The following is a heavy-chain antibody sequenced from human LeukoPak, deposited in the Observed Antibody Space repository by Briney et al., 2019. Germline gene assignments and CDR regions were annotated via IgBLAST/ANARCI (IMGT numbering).Heavy chain of an antibody. CDR3: TGPTYDYVWGSYRPFDY. CDR2: IKSKTDGGTT. Sequence: GGSLRLSCVASGFTFNTYAMHWVRQAPGKGLEWVGRIKSKTDGGTTDYAAPVKGRFTISRDDSKNTLYLQMNSLKTEDTAVYYCTGPTYDYVWGSYRPFDYWGQGTLVTVSS. V-gene: IGHV3-15*01. CDR1: GFTFNTYA. D-gene: IGHD3-16*02. J-gene: IGHJ4*02.